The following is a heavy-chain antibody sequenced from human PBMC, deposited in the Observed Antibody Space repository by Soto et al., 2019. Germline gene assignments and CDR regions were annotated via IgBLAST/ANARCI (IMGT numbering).Heavy chain of an antibody. D-gene: IGHD6-19*01. J-gene: IGHJ6*04. CDR1: GFIFSSHT. CDR2: VSFEGDKQ. Sequence: QVRLVESGGGVVQPGGSLRLSCAVSGFIFSSHTRHWVRQAPGKGLEWVALVSFEGDKQYYAHSVRGRFTISRDFSKNTLYLQMDSLRTDDTAVYICAKGTVAGTYYYYAVDVWGNGTTVTVSS. CDR3: AKGTVAGTYYYYAVDV. V-gene: IGHV3-30-3*01.